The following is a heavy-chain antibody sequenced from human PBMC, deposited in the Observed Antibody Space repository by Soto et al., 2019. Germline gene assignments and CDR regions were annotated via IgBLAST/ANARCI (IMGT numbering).Heavy chain of an antibody. Sequence: WASVKVSCKASGGTFSSYAISWVRQAPGQGLEWMGGIIPIFGTANYAQKFQGRVTITADESTSTAYMELSSLRSEDTAVYYCARVEYGCSSTSCPFDYWGQGTLVTVSS. CDR2: IIPIFGTA. J-gene: IGHJ4*02. V-gene: IGHV1-69*13. CDR3: ARVEYGCSSTSCPFDY. D-gene: IGHD2-2*01. CDR1: GGTFSSYA.